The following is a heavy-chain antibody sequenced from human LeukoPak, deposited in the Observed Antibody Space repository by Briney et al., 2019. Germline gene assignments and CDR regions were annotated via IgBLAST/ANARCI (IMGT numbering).Heavy chain of an antibody. J-gene: IGHJ4*02. D-gene: IGHD1-26*01. CDR1: GFTFDDYT. Sequence: GGSLRLSCAASGFTFDDYTMHWVRQAPGKGLEWVSLISWDGGSTYYADSVKGRFTISRDNSKNSLYLQMNSLRTEDTALYYCAKDSDLRVYVGAKDYWGQGTLVTVSS. CDR2: ISWDGGST. V-gene: IGHV3-43*01. CDR3: AKDSDLRVYVGAKDY.